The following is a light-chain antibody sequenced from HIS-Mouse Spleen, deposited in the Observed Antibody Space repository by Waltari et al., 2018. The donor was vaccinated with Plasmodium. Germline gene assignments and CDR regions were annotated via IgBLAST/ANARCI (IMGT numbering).Light chain of an antibody. CDR1: SGSVSTSSL. J-gene: IGLJ2*01. V-gene: IGLV8-61*01. CDR2: STN. CDR3: VLYMGSGIWV. Sequence: QTVVTQEPSFSVSPGGTVPLTCGLSSGSVSTSSLPRWYQQTPGQAPRTLIYSTNTRSSGVPDRFSGSILGNKAALTITGAQADDESDYYCVLYMGSGIWVFGGGTKLTVL.